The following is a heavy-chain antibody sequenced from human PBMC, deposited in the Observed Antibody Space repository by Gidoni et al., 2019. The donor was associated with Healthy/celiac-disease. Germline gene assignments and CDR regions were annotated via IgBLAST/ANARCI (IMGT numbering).Heavy chain of an antibody. J-gene: IGHJ3*02. Sequence: EVQLVESGGGLVQPGRSLRLSCAASGFTFDDDAMHWVRQAPGKGLELVSGVSWNSGSIGYADSVQGRFTISRDNAKNSLYLQMNSLGAEDTALYYCANATDAFDIWGQGTMVTVSS. CDR1: GFTFDDDA. CDR3: ANATDAFDI. CDR2: VSWNSGSI. V-gene: IGHV3-9*01.